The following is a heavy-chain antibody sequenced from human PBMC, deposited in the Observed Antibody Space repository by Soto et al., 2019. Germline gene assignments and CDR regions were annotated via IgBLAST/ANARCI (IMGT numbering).Heavy chain of an antibody. V-gene: IGHV4-34*01. J-gene: IGHJ5*02. CDR3: AGGRWFDP. CDR2: INHSGST. CDR1: GGSLSGHY. Sequence: QVQLQQWGAGLLKPSETLSLTCAVYGGSLSGHYWSWIRQPPGKGLEWIGEINHSGSTNYNPSLKSRLTISVETSKNQFSLKLSSVTAADTAVYSCAGGRWFDPWGQGTLVTVSS.